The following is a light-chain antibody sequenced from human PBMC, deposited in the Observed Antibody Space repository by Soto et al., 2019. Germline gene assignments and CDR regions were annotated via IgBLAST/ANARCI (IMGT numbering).Light chain of an antibody. CDR2: EVT. J-gene: IGLJ2*01. CDR1: SSDVGGYNY. Sequence: QSVLTQPPSASGSPGQSVTISCTGTSSDVGGYNYVSWYQQHPGKAPKLMIYEVTKRPSGVPDRFSGSKSGNTASLTVSGLQAEDEADYYCSASAGSSTLFGGGTKLTVL. CDR3: SASAGSSTL. V-gene: IGLV2-8*01.